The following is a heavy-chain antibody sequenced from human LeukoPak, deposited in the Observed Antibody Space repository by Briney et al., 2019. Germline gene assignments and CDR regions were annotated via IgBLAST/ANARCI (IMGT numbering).Heavy chain of an antibody. D-gene: IGHD3-9*01. CDR2: ISAYNGNT. V-gene: IGHV1-18*01. Sequence: ASVKVSCKASGYTFTSYGISWVRQAPGQGLEWMGWISAYNGNTNYAQKLQGRVTMTTDTSTSTAYMELRSLRSDDTAVYYCARERTNYDILTGYSTPARCDSWGQGTLVTVSS. CDR1: GYTFTSYG. J-gene: IGHJ5*01. CDR3: ARERTNYDILTGYSTPARCDS.